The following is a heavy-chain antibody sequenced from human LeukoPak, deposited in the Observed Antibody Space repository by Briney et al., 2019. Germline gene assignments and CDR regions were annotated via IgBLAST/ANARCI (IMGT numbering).Heavy chain of an antibody. CDR2: IYYSGST. Sequence: MPSETLSLTCAVYGGSFSGYYWSWIRQHPGKGLEWIGYIYYSGSTYYNPSLKSRVTISVDTSKNQFSLKLSSVTAADTAVYYCAHSQGYYYDSSGPITEAFDIWGQGTMVTVSS. CDR3: AHSQGYYYDSSGPITEAFDI. CDR1: GGSFSGYY. J-gene: IGHJ3*02. D-gene: IGHD3-22*01. V-gene: IGHV4-31*11.